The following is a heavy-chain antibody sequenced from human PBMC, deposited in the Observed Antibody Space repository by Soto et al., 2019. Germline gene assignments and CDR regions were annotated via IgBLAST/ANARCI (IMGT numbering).Heavy chain of an antibody. CDR2: ISSREVTV. J-gene: IGHJ4*02. Sequence: PGGSLRLSCAASGFTFRNYYMTWIRQAPGKGLECLSYISSREVTVYYADSVKGRFTISRDNTKNSLYLQMTTLRDEDTAVYYCARVSASGWHVNGRDYFDSWGQGTLVTVSS. V-gene: IGHV3-11*01. CDR1: GFTFRNYY. D-gene: IGHD6-19*01. CDR3: ARVSASGWHVNGRDYFDS.